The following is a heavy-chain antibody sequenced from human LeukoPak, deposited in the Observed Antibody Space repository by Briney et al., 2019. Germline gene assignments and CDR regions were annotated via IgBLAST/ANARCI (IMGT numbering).Heavy chain of an antibody. CDR1: GFIFSSYA. CDR3: ARDRKNYYFDY. V-gene: IGHV3-23*01. D-gene: IGHD1-14*01. J-gene: IGHJ4*02. Sequence: GGSLRLSCAASGFIFSSYAMSWVRQAPGKGLEWVSTISGSGGSTYYADSVKGRFTISRDNAKSTLYLQMNSLRAEDTAVYYCARDRKNYYFDYWGQGSLVTVSS. CDR2: ISGSGGST.